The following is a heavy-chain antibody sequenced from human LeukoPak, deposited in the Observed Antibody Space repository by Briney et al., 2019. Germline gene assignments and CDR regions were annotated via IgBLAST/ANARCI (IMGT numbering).Heavy chain of an antibody. J-gene: IGHJ4*02. CDR1: GFTFSTYN. Sequence: GSLRLSCAASGFTFSTYNMNWARQAPGKGLEWVSAISGSGGTTYYADSVKGRFTISRDNSKDTLYLQMNSLRAEDTAVYYCAKDEEQWLGTPDYWGQGTLVTVSS. CDR2: ISGSGGTT. CDR3: AKDEEQWLGTPDY. D-gene: IGHD6-19*01. V-gene: IGHV3-23*01.